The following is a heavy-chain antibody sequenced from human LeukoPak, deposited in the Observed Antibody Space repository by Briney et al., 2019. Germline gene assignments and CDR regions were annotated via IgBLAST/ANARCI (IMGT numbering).Heavy chain of an antibody. CDR1: GFTFSSYT. D-gene: IGHD1-26*01. J-gene: IGHJ4*02. CDR2: ISSSSSTI. V-gene: IGHV3-48*01. Sequence: GGSLRLSCAASGFTFSSYTLNWVRQAPGKGLEWVSYISSSSSTIYYADSVKGRFTISRDNAKNSLYLQMNSLRAEDTAVYYCARDLVGATNYWGQGTLVTVSS. CDR3: ARDLVGATNY.